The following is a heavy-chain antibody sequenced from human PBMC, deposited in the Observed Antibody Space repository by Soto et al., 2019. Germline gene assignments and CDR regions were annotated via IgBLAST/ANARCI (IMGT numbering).Heavy chain of an antibody. Sequence: SETLSLTCAVYGGSFSGYYWSWIRQPPGKGLEWIGEINHSGSTNYNPSLKSRVTISVDTSKNQFSLKLSSVTAADTAVYYCARGCSRLRSSLTGGYYMDVWGKGTTVTVSS. V-gene: IGHV4-34*01. CDR3: ARGCSRLRSSLTGGYYMDV. J-gene: IGHJ6*03. CDR2: INHSGST. D-gene: IGHD5-12*01. CDR1: GGSFSGYY.